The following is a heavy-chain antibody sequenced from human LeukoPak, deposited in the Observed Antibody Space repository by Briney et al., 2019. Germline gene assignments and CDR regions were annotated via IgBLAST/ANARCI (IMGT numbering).Heavy chain of an antibody. CDR3: ARVGHYGSVYYYGMDV. J-gene: IGHJ6*02. CDR2: INPNSGGT. Sequence: ASVKVSCKASGYTFTGYYMHWVRQAPGQGLEWMGWINPNSGGTNYAQKFQGRVTMTRDTSISTAYMELSRLRSDDTDVYYCARVGHYGSVYYYGMDVWGQGTTVTVSS. V-gene: IGHV1-2*02. CDR1: GYTFTGYY. D-gene: IGHD3-10*01.